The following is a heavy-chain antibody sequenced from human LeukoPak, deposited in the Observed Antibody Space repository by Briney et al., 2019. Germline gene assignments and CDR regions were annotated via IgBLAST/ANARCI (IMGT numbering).Heavy chain of an antibody. Sequence: SETLSLSCTVSGGSISSSSYYWGWIRQPPGKGLEWIGSIYYSGSTYYNPSLKSRVTISVDTSKNQFSLKLSSVTAADTAVYYCARVGAITGTTEVDPWGQGTLVTVSS. J-gene: IGHJ5*02. CDR1: GGSISSSSYY. D-gene: IGHD1-7*01. V-gene: IGHV4-39*07. CDR2: IYYSGST. CDR3: ARVGAITGTTEVDP.